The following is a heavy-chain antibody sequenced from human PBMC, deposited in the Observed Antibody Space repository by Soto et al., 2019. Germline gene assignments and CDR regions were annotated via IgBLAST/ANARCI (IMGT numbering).Heavy chain of an antibody. CDR3: AKDQWSSSWYYYYGMDV. D-gene: IGHD6-13*01. V-gene: IGHV3-30*18. J-gene: IGHJ6*02. CDR1: GFTFSSYG. CDR2: TSYDGSNK. Sequence: QVQLVESGGGVVQPGRSLRLSCAASGFTFSSYGMHWVRQAPGKGLEWVAVTSYDGSNKYYADSVKGRFTISRDNSKNTRYLQMNSLRAEDTAVYYCAKDQWSSSWYYYYGMDVWGQGTTVTVAS.